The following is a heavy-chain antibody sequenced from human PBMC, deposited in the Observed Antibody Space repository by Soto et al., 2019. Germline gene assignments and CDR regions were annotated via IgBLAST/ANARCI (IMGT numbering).Heavy chain of an antibody. CDR2: ISEGGGTT. J-gene: IGHJ4*02. Sequence: EVQLLESGGGLIQPGGSLRLSCAASGFAFSRSAMAWVRQAPEKGLEWVSSISEGGGTTFYAGSVEGRFTISRDNSKNTLYVQMNSVRADDTAVYYCAKGGYRHAYDWGRGTLVTVSS. CDR1: GFAFSRSA. CDR3: AKGGYRHAYD. D-gene: IGHD3-16*01. V-gene: IGHV3-23*01.